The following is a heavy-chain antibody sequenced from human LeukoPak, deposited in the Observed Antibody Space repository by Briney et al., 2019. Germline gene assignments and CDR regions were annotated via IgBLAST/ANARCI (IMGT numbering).Heavy chain of an antibody. D-gene: IGHD2-15*01. J-gene: IGHJ3*02. CDR2: IYPGDSDT. CDR1: GYSFTNYW. CDR3: ARSRAAQDDAFDI. Sequence: GESLKISCKGSGYSFTNYWIGWVRQMPGKGLEWMAIIYPGDSDTRYSPSFQGQVTISADKSISTAYLQWSSLKASDTAMYYCARSRAAQDDAFDIWGQGTMVTVSS. V-gene: IGHV5-51*01.